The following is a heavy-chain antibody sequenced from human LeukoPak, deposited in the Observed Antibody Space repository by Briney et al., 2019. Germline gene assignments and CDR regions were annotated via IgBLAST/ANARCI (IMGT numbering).Heavy chain of an antibody. J-gene: IGHJ4*02. D-gene: IGHD4-17*01. CDR1: GYTFAGYY. CDR2: IKPNSGGT. Sequence: ASVKVSCKASGYTFAGYYLHWVRQAPGQGLEWMGWIKPNSGGTQFAQKFQGRVTMARDTSISTAYMELSRLQSDDTAVYYCASAESHDYGETWGQGTLVTVSS. CDR3: ASAESHDYGET. V-gene: IGHV1-2*02.